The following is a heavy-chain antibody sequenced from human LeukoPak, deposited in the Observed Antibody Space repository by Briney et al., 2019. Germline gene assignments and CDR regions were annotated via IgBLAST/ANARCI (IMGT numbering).Heavy chain of an antibody. Sequence: SETLSLTCTVSGGSISSYYWSWIRQPPGKGLEWIGYIYYSGSTNYNPSLKSRVTISVDTSKNQFSLKLSSVTAADTAVYYCARLPRWYYFVYWGQGTLVTVSS. CDR3: ARLPRWYYFVY. V-gene: IGHV4-59*08. D-gene: IGHD6-13*01. CDR1: GGSISSYY. CDR2: IYYSGST. J-gene: IGHJ4*02.